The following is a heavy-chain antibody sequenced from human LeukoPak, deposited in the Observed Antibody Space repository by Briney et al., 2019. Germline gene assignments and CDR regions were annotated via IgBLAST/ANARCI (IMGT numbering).Heavy chain of an antibody. CDR2: ISYDGSNK. CDR3: ARGNSGWYGHWFDP. J-gene: IGHJ5*02. Sequence: GRSLRLSCAASGFTFSSYGMHWVRQAPGKGLEWVAVISYDGSNKYYADSVKGRFTISRDNSKNTLYLQMYSLRAEDTAVYYCARGNSGWYGHWFDPWGQGTLVTVSS. V-gene: IGHV3-30*03. D-gene: IGHD6-19*01. CDR1: GFTFSSYG.